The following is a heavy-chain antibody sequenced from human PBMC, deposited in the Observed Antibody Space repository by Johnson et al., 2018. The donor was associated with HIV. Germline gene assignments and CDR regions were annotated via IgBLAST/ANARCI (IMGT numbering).Heavy chain of an antibody. J-gene: IGHJ3*02. CDR1: GFTFSSYG. Sequence: QVQLVESGGGVVQPGRSLRLSCAASGFTFSSYGMHWVRQAPGKGLEWVAVIWYDGSNKYYADSVKGRFTISRDNSKNTLYLQMNSLRAEDKAVYYGAKDYSSILSAFDIWGQGTMVTVSS. CDR3: AKDYSSILSAFDI. V-gene: IGHV3-33*06. CDR2: IWYDGSNK. D-gene: IGHD6-13*01.